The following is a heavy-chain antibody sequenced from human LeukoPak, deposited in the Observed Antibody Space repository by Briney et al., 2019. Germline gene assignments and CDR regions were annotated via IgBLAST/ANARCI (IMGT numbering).Heavy chain of an antibody. Sequence: GGSLRLSCAASGFTFSSYSMNWVRQAPGKGLEWVSYISSSSSTIYYADSVKGRFTISRDNAKNSLYLQMNSLRAEDTAVYYCAKAPLFDYWGQGTLVNVSP. J-gene: IGHJ4*02. CDR3: AKAPLFDY. CDR1: GFTFSSYS. CDR2: ISSSSSTI. V-gene: IGHV3-48*04.